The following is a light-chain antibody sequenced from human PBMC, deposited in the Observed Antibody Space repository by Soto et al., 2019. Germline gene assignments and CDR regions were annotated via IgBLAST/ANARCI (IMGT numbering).Light chain of an antibody. CDR2: LGS. J-gene: IGKJ2*01. Sequence: DIVMTQSPLSLPVTPGEPASISCRSSQSLLHSNGYNYLDWYLQKPGPSPQLLIYLGSNRASGVPDSVSGSGSGTDLTLKISRVEAEDVGVYYYMQALQTPYTFGQGTKLEIK. V-gene: IGKV2-28*01. CDR3: MQALQTPYT. CDR1: QSLLHSNGYNY.